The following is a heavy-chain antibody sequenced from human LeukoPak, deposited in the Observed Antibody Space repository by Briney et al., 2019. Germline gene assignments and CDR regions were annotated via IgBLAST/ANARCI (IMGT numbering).Heavy chain of an antibody. J-gene: IGHJ3*02. CDR3: ARDKTERWLVLEDFDI. D-gene: IGHD6-19*01. Sequence: GGSLRLSCAASGFTFSSYSMNWVRQTPGKGLEWVSSISPTSSYIYYADSARGRFTISRDNAKNSLYLQMNSLRAEDTAVYYCARDKTERWLVLEDFDIWGQGTVVTVSS. CDR1: GFTFSSYS. CDR2: ISPTSSYI. V-gene: IGHV3-21*01.